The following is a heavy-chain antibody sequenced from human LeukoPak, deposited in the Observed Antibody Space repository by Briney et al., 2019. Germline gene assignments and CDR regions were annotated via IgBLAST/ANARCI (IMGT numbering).Heavy chain of an antibody. J-gene: IGHJ4*02. V-gene: IGHV3-23*01. CDR3: AKEGDVLLWIGEEGSSFDY. Sequence: GGDLIPSFRALGFTFRRYPLRWVRPAPGEGVGWVSGNKCSGGSTYYADSVKGRFTISRDNSKNTLYLQMNSLRAEDTAVYYCAKEGDVLLWIGEEGSSFDYWGQGTLVTVSS. D-gene: IGHD3-10*01. CDR2: NKCSGGST. CDR1: GFTFRRYP.